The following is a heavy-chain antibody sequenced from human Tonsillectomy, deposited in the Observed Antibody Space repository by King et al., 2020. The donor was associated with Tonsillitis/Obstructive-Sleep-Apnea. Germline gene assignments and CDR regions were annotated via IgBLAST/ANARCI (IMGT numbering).Heavy chain of an antibody. CDR1: GYSFTNYW. CDR3: ARLKCGTTSGYTGSSYYFDF. D-gene: IGHD2-2*02. V-gene: IGHV5-51*03. CDR2: IYPGESDV. Sequence: LVQSGAEVKKPGESLKISCKGSGYSFTNYWIAWVRQMPGIGLEWMGIIYPGESDVRYSPSFQGQVTISADKSIATAYLQWSTLKASDTAMYYCARLKCGTTSGYTGSSYYFDFWGQGTLVTVSS. J-gene: IGHJ4*02.